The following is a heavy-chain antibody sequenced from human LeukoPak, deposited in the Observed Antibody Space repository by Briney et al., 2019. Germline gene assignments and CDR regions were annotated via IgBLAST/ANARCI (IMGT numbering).Heavy chain of an antibody. V-gene: IGHV4-4*07. CDR1: GGSISSYY. CDR3: ARGQCSGWYEYYFDY. CDR2: IYTSGST. Sequence: SETLSLTCTVSGGSISSYYWSWIRQPAGKGLEWIGRIYTSGSTNYNPSLKSRVTMSVDTSKNQFSLKLSSVTAADTAVYYCARGQCSGWYEYYFDYWGQGTLVTVSS. D-gene: IGHD6-19*01. J-gene: IGHJ4*02.